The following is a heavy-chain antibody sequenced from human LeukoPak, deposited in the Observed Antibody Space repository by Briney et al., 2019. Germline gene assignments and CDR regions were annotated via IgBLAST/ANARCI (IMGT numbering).Heavy chain of an antibody. CDR3: ARDRVGTNPNWFDP. D-gene: IGHD1/OR15-1a*01. Sequence: ASVKVSCKASGYTFTGYYMHWVRQAPGQGLEWMGWINPNSGGTNYAQKFQGRVTMTRDTSISTAYMELSRLTSDDTAVYYCARDRVGTNPNWFDPWGQGTLVTVSS. CDR2: INPNSGGT. CDR1: GYTFTGYY. V-gene: IGHV1-2*02. J-gene: IGHJ5*02.